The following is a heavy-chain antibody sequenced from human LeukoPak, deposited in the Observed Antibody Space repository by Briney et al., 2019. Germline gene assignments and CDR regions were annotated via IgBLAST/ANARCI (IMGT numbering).Heavy chain of an antibody. CDR1: GFTFSSYS. V-gene: IGHV3-48*01. CDR3: ARDYEWLRF. D-gene: IGHD5-12*01. J-gene: IGHJ4*02. Sequence: GGSLRLSCAASGFTFSSYSMNWVRQAPGKGLEWVSYISSSSSAIYYADSVKGRFTISRDNAKNSLYLQMNSLRAEDTAVYYCARDYEWLRFWGQGTLVTVSS. CDR2: ISSSSSAI.